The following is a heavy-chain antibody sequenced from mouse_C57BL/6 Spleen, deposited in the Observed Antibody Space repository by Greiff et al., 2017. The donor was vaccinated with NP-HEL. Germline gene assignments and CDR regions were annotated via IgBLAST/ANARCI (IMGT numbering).Heavy chain of an antibody. D-gene: IGHD3-2*02. J-gene: IGHJ3*01. CDR2: TNPSSGYT. CDR1: GYTFTSYW. Sequence: VQLQQSGAELAKPGASVKLSCKASGYTFTSYWMHWVKQRPGQGLEWIGYTNPSSGYTKYNQKFKDKATLTADKSSSTAYMQLSSLTYEDSAVYYCARGDSSGQAWFAYWGQGTLVTVSA. V-gene: IGHV1-7*01. CDR3: ARGDSSGQAWFAY.